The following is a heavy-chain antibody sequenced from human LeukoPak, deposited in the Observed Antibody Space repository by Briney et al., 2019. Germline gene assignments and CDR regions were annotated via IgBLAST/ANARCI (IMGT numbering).Heavy chain of an antibody. J-gene: IGHJ4*02. CDR2: MNPNSDNT. V-gene: IGHV1-8*03. Sequence: VASVKVSCKASGYTFTSYDIHWLRQAAGQGPEWMGWMNPNSDNTDYAPKFQGRITITGNTSVNTAYMELSSLRSEDTAVYYCARLGVHCGGDCDYWGQGTLVTVSS. CDR1: GYTFTSYD. CDR3: ARLGVHCGGDCDY. D-gene: IGHD2-21*02.